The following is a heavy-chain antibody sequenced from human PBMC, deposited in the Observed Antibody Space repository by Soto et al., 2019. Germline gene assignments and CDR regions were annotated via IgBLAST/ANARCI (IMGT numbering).Heavy chain of an antibody. V-gene: IGHV3-30*18. CDR3: AKDLRTTISDYGMDV. Sequence: QVQLVESGGGLVQPGGSLRLTCVASGYTFGSHGMHWVRQAPGKGLEWVAVISYDETNEHYVDSVKGRFTISMDNSKSILYLQMNRLRPEDTAVYKCAKDLRTTISDYGMDVWGQGTTVTVSS. J-gene: IGHJ6*02. CDR2: ISYDETNE. CDR1: GYTFGSHG.